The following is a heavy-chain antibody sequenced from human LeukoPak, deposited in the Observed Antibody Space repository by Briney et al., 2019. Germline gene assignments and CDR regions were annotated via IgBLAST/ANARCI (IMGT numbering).Heavy chain of an antibody. CDR2: INPNSGGT. D-gene: IGHD2-21*01. Sequence: ASVKVSCKASGYTFTGYYMHWVRRAPGQGLEWMGRINPNSGGTNYARKFQGRVTMTRDTSISTAYMELSRLRSDDTAVYYCARRRDSQTAFDIWGQGTMVTVSS. V-gene: IGHV1-2*06. J-gene: IGHJ3*02. CDR3: ARRRDSQTAFDI. CDR1: GYTFTGYY.